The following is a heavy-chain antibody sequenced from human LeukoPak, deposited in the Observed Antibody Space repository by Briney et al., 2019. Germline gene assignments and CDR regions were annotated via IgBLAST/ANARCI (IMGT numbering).Heavy chain of an antibody. V-gene: IGHV3-21*01. CDR1: GFTFSSYN. CDR2: ISTSSSYI. CDR3: ARARPHYYYDSSGYFDY. Sequence: GGSLRLSCAASGFTFSSYNMNWVRQAPGKGLEWVSSISTSSSYIYYADSVKGRFTISRDNAKNSLYLQMNSLRAEDTAVYYCARARPHYYYDSSGYFDYWGQGTLVTVSS. D-gene: IGHD3-22*01. J-gene: IGHJ4*02.